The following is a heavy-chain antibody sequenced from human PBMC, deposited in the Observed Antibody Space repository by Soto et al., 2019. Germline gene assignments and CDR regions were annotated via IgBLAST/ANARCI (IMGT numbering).Heavy chain of an antibody. V-gene: IGHV1-3*01. J-gene: IGHJ4*02. CDR3: ARKEVYSGYAWFDY. D-gene: IGHD5-12*01. Sequence: SVKVSFRASRYMFTRYAMHWVRQAPGQRLEWMGWINAGNGNTKYSQKFQGRVTITRDTSASTAYMELSSLRSEDTAVYYCARKEVYSGYAWFDYWGQGTLVTVYS. CDR2: INAGNGNT. CDR1: RYMFTRYA.